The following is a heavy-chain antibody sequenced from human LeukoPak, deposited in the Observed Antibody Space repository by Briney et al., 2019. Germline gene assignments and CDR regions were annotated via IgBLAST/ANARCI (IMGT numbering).Heavy chain of an antibody. V-gene: IGHV1-3*01. CDR3: ARDTARYSSGWYLGY. D-gene: IGHD6-19*01. CDR1: GYTFTSYA. J-gene: IGHJ4*02. Sequence: ASVKVSCKASGYTFTSYAMHWVRQAPGQRLEWMGWINAGNGNTKYSQKFQGRVTITRDTSASTAYMELSSLRSEDTAVYYCARDTARYSSGWYLGYWGQGTLVTVSS. CDR2: INAGNGNT.